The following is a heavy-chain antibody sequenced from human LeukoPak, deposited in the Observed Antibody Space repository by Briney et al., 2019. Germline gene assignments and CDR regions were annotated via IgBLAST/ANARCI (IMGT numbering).Heavy chain of an antibody. J-gene: IGHJ4*02. Sequence: SETLSLTCTVSGGSISSYYWSWIRQPPGKGLEWIGYIYYSGSTNYNPSLKSRVTMSVDTSKNQFSLKLSSVTAADTAVYYCAREGFYDFWSGYDVDCWGQGTLVTVSS. CDR2: IYYSGST. CDR1: GGSISSYY. D-gene: IGHD3-3*01. CDR3: AREGFYDFWSGYDVDC. V-gene: IGHV4-59*12.